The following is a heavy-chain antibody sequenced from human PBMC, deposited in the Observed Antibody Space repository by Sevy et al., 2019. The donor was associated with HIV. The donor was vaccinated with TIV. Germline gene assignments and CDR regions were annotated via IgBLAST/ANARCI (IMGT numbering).Heavy chain of an antibody. Sequence: GGSLRLSCAASGFTFNYHFMNWVRQVPGKGLEWVSYISSASSYMKYSDSVKGRFTISRDNAKNLVFLEMNNLRPEDTAVYFYARGDYYGSLYYFDYWGQGTLVTVSS. J-gene: IGHJ4*02. CDR1: GFTFNYHF. CDR3: ARGDYYGSLYYFDY. D-gene: IGHD3-10*01. CDR2: ISSASSYM. V-gene: IGHV3-21*01.